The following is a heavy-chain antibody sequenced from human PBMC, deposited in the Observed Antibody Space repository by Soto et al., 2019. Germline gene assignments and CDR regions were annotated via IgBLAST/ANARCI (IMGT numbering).Heavy chain of an antibody. D-gene: IGHD2-2*01. Sequence: GGSLRLSCAASRFTFSSHGMHWVRQAPGKGLEWVAVIWSDGSNEYYADSVKGRFTISRDNSKNTLYMQMSSLKVEDTAVYYCATDYSSTGYGLVYWGQGALVTSPQ. CDR3: ATDYSSTGYGLVY. CDR1: RFTFSSHG. V-gene: IGHV3-33*01. J-gene: IGHJ4*02. CDR2: IWSDGSNE.